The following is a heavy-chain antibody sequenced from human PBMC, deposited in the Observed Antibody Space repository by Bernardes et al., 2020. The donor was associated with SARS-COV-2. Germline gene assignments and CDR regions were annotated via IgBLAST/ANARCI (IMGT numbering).Heavy chain of an antibody. J-gene: IGHJ4*02. Sequence: PGKGLEWVSGIRCSGGRTYYADSVKGRFTISRDNSKNTLFLQMHSLRVEDTAVEYCAKERGPRFGESLEGVDYWGQGTLVTVSS. CDR3: AKERGPRFGESLEGVDY. V-gene: IGHV3-23*01. D-gene: IGHD3-10*01. CDR2: IRCSGGRT.